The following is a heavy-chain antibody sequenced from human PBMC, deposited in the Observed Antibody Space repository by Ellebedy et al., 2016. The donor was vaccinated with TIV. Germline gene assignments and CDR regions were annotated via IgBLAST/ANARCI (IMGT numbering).Heavy chain of an antibody. CDR1: DNSFTRFG. Sequence: AASVKVSCKAYDNSFTRFGLTWVRQAPGQGLEWMGWISAYNGNTKYAQMFQDRFTMTTDTSTKTVYMELRSLRSDDTALYYCARTHYRFGIIDYLDYWGQGTLVTVSS. D-gene: IGHD3-10*01. J-gene: IGHJ4*02. CDR2: ISAYNGNT. V-gene: IGHV1-18*04. CDR3: ARTHYRFGIIDYLDY.